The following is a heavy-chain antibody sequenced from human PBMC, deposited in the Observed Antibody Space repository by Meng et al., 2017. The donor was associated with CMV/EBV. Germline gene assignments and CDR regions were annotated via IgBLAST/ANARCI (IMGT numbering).Heavy chain of an antibody. V-gene: IGHV4-39*07. CDR1: GGSISSSSYY. D-gene: IGHD3-3*01. Sequence: SDTLSLTCTVSGGSISSSSYYWGWIRQPPGPGLECIGSIYYSGITSYNPSLKSRFTISGDTSKNQFSLKLIAVTAADTAVYYCARGGRFLEWLSNYYYGMDVWGQGTTVTVSS. CDR3: ARGGRFLEWLSNYYYGMDV. J-gene: IGHJ6*02. CDR2: IYYSGIT.